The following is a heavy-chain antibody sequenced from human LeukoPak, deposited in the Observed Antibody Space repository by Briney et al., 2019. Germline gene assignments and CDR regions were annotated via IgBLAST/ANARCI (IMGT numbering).Heavy chain of an antibody. CDR2: IYPGDSDT. CDR3: ARRYMLLKAPFDY. D-gene: IGHD2-8*01. J-gene: IGHJ4*02. CDR1: GYRFTRYW. V-gene: IGHV5-51*01. Sequence: GGARKISCKGSGYRFTRYWIGGVRQVPGKGLEGMGIIYPGDSDTRYSPSFQGQVTISADKSISTAYLQWSSLTASDTAMYYCARRYMLLKAPFDYWGQGTLVIVSS.